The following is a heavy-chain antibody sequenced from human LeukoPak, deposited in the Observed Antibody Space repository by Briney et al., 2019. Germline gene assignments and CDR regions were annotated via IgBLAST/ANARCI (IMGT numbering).Heavy chain of an antibody. Sequence: PSETLSLTCTVSGGSISSYYWSWIRQPAGKGLELIGRIYTSGSTNYNPSLKSRVTMSVDTSKNQFSLKLSSVTAADTAVYYCAHYYDSRGVGAFDIWGQGTMVTVSS. V-gene: IGHV4-4*07. CDR3: AHYYDSRGVGAFDI. D-gene: IGHD3-22*01. J-gene: IGHJ3*02. CDR2: IYTSGST. CDR1: GGSISSYY.